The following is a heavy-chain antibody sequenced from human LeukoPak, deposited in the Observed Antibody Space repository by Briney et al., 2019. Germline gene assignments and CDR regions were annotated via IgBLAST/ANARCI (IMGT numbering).Heavy chain of an antibody. V-gene: IGHV4-34*01. Sequence: PSETLSLTCAVYGGSFSGYYWSWIRQPPGKGLEWIGEINHSGSTNYNPSLKSRVTISVDTSKNQFSLKLSSVTAADTAVYYCGRGYFLRRRNAFDIWGQGTMVTVSS. CDR2: INHSGST. J-gene: IGHJ3*02. D-gene: IGHD2-21*01. CDR1: GGSFSGYY. CDR3: GRGYFLRRRNAFDI.